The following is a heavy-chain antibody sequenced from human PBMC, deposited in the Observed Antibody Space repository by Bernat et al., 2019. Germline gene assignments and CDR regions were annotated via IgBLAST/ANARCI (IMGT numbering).Heavy chain of an antibody. CDR3: ARAGPKDGWFDR. CDR2: IWYDGSNK. V-gene: IGHV3-33*01. CDR1: GFTFSSYG. Sequence: QVQLVESGGGVVQPGRSLRLSCAASGFTFSSYGMHWVRQAPGKGLEWVAVIWYDGSNKYYADSVKGRFTISRDNSKNTLYLQMNSLRAEDTAVYYCARAGPKDGWFDRWGQGTLVTVSS. J-gene: IGHJ5*02. D-gene: IGHD2-15*01.